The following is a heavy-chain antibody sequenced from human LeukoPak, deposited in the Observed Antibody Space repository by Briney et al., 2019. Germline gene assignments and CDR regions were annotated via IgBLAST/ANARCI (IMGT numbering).Heavy chain of an antibody. Sequence: PSETLSLTCTVSGGSISSYYWSWIRQPPGTGVEWIGYIYYSGSTNYNPSLKSRVTISVDTSKNQFSLKLSSVTAADTAVYYCARRYCSGGSCYSAFDIWGQGTMVTVSS. D-gene: IGHD2-15*01. CDR1: GGSISSYY. CDR3: ARRYCSGGSCYSAFDI. J-gene: IGHJ3*02. CDR2: IYYSGST. V-gene: IGHV4-59*12.